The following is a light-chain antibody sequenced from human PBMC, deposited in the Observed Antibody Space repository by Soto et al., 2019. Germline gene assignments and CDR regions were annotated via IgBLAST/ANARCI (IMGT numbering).Light chain of an antibody. CDR3: QQYGNSPWT. CDR2: DVS. V-gene: IGKV1-5*01. J-gene: IGKJ1*01. CDR1: QSVSSW. Sequence: DIQMTQSPSTLSASVRDRVTITFRASQSVSSWLAWYQQKPGKAPKLLIYDVSSLESGVPSRFSGSGSGTEFTLTISRLEPEDFAVYYCQQYGNSPWTFGQGTKVDI.